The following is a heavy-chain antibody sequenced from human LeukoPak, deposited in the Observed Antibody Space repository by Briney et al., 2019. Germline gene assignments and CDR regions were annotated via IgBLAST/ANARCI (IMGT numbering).Heavy chain of an antibody. CDR2: MNPNSGNT. CDR3: ARGRGYSGYDYWFDP. D-gene: IGHD5-12*01. J-gene: IGHJ5*02. Sequence: ASVKVSCKASGYTFTSYDINWVRQATGQGLEWMGWMNPNSGNTDYAQKFQGRVTMTRNTSISTAYMELSSLRSEDTAVYYCARGRGYSGYDYWFDPWGQGTLVTVSS. V-gene: IGHV1-8*01. CDR1: GYTFTSYD.